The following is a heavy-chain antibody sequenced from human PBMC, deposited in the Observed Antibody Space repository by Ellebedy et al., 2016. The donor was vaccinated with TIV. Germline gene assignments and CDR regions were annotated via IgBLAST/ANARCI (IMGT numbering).Heavy chain of an antibody. J-gene: IGHJ3*02. Sequence: GESLKISCVASGFTFSSYAMSWVRQAPGKGLEWVSGIRGSGDSTYYAGSVKGRFTISRDNSKNTLYLQMSSLRAEDTAVYYCAKELRTYYDVFTGHIWGQGTMVTVSS. CDR1: GFTFSSYA. V-gene: IGHV3-23*01. D-gene: IGHD3-9*01. CDR2: IRGSGDST. CDR3: AKELRTYYDVFTGHI.